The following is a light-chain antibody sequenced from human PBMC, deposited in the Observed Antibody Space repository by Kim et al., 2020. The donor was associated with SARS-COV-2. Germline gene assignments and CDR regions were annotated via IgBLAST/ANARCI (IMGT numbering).Light chain of an antibody. CDR2: VAN. V-gene: IGLV6-57*03. Sequence: GQPVHIPRSRSRGGIASIYVQWYQQSPGSAPTPLISVANQRPSGVPEPFSGSIARSPNSASLTISGLKTEDVADYYCQSYDSSNQVFGGGTQLTVL. CDR3: QSYDSSNQV. J-gene: IGLJ2*01. CDR1: RGGIASIY.